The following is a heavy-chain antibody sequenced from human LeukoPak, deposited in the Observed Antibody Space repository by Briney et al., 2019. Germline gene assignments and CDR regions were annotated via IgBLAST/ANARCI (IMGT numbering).Heavy chain of an antibody. CDR2: INHSGST. V-gene: IGHV4-34*01. CDR3: ARGRWELLRFWFDP. J-gene: IGHJ5*02. Sequence: SETLSLTCTVSGGSISGYYWSWIRQPPGKGLEWIGEINHSGSTNYNPSLKSRVTISVDTSKNQFSLKLSSVTAADTAVYYCARGRWELLRFWFDPWGQGTLVTVSS. D-gene: IGHD1-26*01. CDR1: GGSISGYY.